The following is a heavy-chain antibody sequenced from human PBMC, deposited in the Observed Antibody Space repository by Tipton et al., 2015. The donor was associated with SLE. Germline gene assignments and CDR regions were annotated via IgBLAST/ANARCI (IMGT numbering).Heavy chain of an antibody. D-gene: IGHD6-6*01. V-gene: IGHV3-48*04. Sequence: SLRLSCAASGFTFSSYSMNWVRQAPGKGLEWVSYISSSGSTIYYADSVKGRFTISRDNAKNSLYLQMNSLRAEDTAVYYCARDWSIAAHPPGHWGQGTLVTVSS. CDR3: ARDWSIAAHPPGH. J-gene: IGHJ4*02. CDR1: GFTFSSYS. CDR2: ISSSGSTI.